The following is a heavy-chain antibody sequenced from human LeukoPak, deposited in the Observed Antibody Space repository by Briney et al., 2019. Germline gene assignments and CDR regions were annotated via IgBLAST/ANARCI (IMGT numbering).Heavy chain of an antibody. CDR3: ARNYYGSGSYRLDY. V-gene: IGHV1-18*01. Sequence: ASVKVSCKASGYTFTSYGISWVRQAPGQGLGWMGWISAYNGNTNYAQKLQGRVTMTTDTSTSTAYMEPRSLRSDDTAVYYCARNYYGSGSYRLDYWGQGTLVTVSS. CDR1: GYTFTSYG. CDR2: ISAYNGNT. J-gene: IGHJ4*02. D-gene: IGHD3-10*01.